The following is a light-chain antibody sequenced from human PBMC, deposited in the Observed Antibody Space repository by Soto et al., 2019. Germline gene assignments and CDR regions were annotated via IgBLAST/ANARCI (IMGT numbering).Light chain of an antibody. CDR1: SSDVGSYNY. CDR3: SSYVGSNNLI. CDR2: EVT. J-gene: IGLJ2*01. Sequence: QSALTQPPSASGSPGQSVTISCTGTSSDVGSYNYVSCYQQHPGKAPKLIIYEVTKRPSGVPDRFSGSKSDNTASLTVSGLQAEDEADYFCSSYVGSNNLIFGGGTKLTVL. V-gene: IGLV2-8*01.